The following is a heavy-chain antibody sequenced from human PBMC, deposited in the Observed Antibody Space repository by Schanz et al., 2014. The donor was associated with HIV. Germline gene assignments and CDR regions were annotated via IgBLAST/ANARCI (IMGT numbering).Heavy chain of an antibody. CDR2: VNPESGNT. CDR3: VRAASFHFDKEGYYRNWYFDF. V-gene: IGHV1-8*02. D-gene: IGHD1-26*01. J-gene: IGHJ2*01. Sequence: QVQLVQSGPEVKKPGASVRVSCETSGYTFSDYDINWVRQAPGQGLEWMGWVNPESGNTGMADKFLGSLSLTGLTSTGTAYMELDSLRSEDTAIYYCVRAASFHFDKEGYYRNWYFDFWGRGTLVAVSS. CDR1: GYTFSDYD.